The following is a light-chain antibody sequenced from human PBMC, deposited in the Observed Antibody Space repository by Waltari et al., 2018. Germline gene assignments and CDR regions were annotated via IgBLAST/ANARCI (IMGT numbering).Light chain of an antibody. Sequence: EIILTQSPGTLSLSPGEGATLSCRASHTIISTYLAWYQQKPGQAPRLLMSDVFQRATGIPDRFSGSGSATDFTLTINRLEPEDFAVYYCQHYGDSTGTFGQGTKLEIK. J-gene: IGKJ2*02. V-gene: IGKV3-20*01. CDR3: QHYGDSTGT. CDR1: HTIISTY. CDR2: DVF.